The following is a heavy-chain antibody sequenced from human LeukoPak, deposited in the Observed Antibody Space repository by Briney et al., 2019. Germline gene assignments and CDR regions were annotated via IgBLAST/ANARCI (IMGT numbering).Heavy chain of an antibody. CDR2: IYTSGST. V-gene: IGHV4-4*07. Sequence: PSETLSLTCTVSGGSISSYYWSWIRQPAGKGLEWIGRIYTSGSTNYNPSLKSRVTMSVDTSKNQFSLKLSSVTAADTAVYYCARALPITYCGGDCYSYFGYWGQGTLVTVSS. CDR1: GGSISSYY. D-gene: IGHD2-21*02. J-gene: IGHJ4*02. CDR3: ARALPITYCGGDCYSYFGY.